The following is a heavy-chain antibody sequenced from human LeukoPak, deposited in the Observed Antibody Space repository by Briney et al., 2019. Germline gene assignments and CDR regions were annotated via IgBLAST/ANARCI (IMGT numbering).Heavy chain of an antibody. Sequence: PGGSLRLSCAASGFTFSDYYMSWIRQAPGKGLEWVSYISSSGSTIYYADSVKGRFTISRDNAKNSLYLQMNSLRAEDTAVYYCARDRRIFGVVIIPFDYWGQGTLVTVS. J-gene: IGHJ4*02. D-gene: IGHD3-3*01. V-gene: IGHV3-11*04. CDR3: ARDRRIFGVVIIPFDY. CDR1: GFTFSDYY. CDR2: ISSSGSTI.